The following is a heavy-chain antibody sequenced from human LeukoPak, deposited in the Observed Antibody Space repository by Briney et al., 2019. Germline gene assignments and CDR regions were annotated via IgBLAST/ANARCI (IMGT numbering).Heavy chain of an antibody. D-gene: IGHD3-22*01. CDR3: GRVLYSSGTG. Sequence: GTPLKASCKPSVGTFSSYAISWVRQARGQGREWSGRITPIVGIANYAQKFQGRVKITRDKSTSTAYMELCRLRSEPTAVYYCGRVLYSSGTGWGQGTLVTVS. CDR1: VGTFSSYA. CDR2: ITPIVGIA. V-gene: IGHV1-69*04. J-gene: IGHJ4*02.